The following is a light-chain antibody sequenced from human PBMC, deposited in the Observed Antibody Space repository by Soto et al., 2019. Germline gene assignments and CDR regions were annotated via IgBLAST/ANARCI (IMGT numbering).Light chain of an antibody. CDR1: SSNIGSNT. J-gene: IGLJ2*01. CDR2: SND. V-gene: IGLV1-44*01. CDR3: AAWDDSLNAVL. Sequence: QSVLTQPPSASGPPGQRVTISCSGSSSNIGSNTVNWYQQLPGTAPKLLIYSNDQRPSGVPDRFSGSKSGTSASLAISGLQSEDEADYYCAAWDDSLNAVLFGGGTKLTVL.